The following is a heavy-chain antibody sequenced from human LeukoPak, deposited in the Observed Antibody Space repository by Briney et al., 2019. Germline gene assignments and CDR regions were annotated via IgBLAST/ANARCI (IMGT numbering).Heavy chain of an antibody. CDR3: ARDRFGLKTRSYYYYMDV. Sequence: SETLSLTCTVSGGSISSYYWSWIRQPAGKGLEWIGRIYTSGSTNYNPSLKSRVTISVDTSKNQFSLKLSSVTAADTAVYYCARDRFGLKTRSYYYYMDVWGKGTTVTVSS. J-gene: IGHJ6*03. V-gene: IGHV4-4*07. CDR2: IYTSGST. D-gene: IGHD1-14*01. CDR1: GGSISSYY.